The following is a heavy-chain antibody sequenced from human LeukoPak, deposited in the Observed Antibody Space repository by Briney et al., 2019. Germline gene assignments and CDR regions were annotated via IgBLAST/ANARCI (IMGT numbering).Heavy chain of an antibody. CDR1: GFTFSSYA. V-gene: IGHV3-30*04. J-gene: IGHJ4*02. CDR3: ARDREQWLVLTSYFDY. Sequence: GGSLRLSCAASGFTFSSYAMHWVRQAPGKGLEWVAVISYDGSKKYYADSVKGRFTISRDNSKNTLYLQMNSLRAEDTAVYYCARDREQWLVLTSYFDYWGQGTLVTVSS. D-gene: IGHD6-19*01. CDR2: ISYDGSKK.